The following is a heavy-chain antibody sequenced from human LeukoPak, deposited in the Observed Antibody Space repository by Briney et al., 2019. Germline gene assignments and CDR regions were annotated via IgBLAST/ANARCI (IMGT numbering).Heavy chain of an antibody. CDR1: GDSISSRSYY. J-gene: IGHJ5*02. CDR3: ARSPYGDYIWWFDP. V-gene: IGHV4-39*01. Sequence: PSETLSLTSTVSGDSISSRSYYWGWIRQPPGKGLEWIGSIYHSGTSYYNPSLERRVTMSVDTSMTQFSLELSSVTAADTAVYYCARSPYGDYIWWFDPWGQGTLVTVSS. D-gene: IGHD4-17*01. CDR2: IYHSGTS.